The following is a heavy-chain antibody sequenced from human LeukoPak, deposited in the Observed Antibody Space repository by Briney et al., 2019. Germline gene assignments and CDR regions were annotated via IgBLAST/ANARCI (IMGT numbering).Heavy chain of an antibody. CDR2: IYYSGNT. V-gene: IGHV4-39*01. Sequence: PSETLSLTCTVSGDSISSSSYYWGWIRQPPGKGLEWIGSIYYSGNTYYNPSLKSRVTISVDTSKNQFSLRLSSVTAADTAVYYCARHETTRMTYTLGFDPWGRGTLVTVSS. D-gene: IGHD1-1*01. CDR3: ARHETTRMTYTLGFDP. CDR1: GDSISSSSYY. J-gene: IGHJ5*02.